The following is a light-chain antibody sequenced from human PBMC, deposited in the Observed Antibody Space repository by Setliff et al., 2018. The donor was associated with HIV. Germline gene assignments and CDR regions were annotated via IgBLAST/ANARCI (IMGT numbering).Light chain of an antibody. Sequence: ALTQPASVSGSLGQSITISCTGTSSDLGTYDLVSWFQQHPGKAPKLIIYQVTKWPSGVSNRFSGSKSGNTASLTISGLQTDDEADYYCSSYTSSSVAFGGGTKVTVL. CDR2: QVT. V-gene: IGLV2-14*02. CDR1: SSDLGTYDL. CDR3: SSYTSSSVA. J-gene: IGLJ2*01.